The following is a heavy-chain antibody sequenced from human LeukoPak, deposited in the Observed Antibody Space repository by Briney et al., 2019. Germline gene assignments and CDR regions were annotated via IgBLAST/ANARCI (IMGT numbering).Heavy chain of an antibody. CDR1: GFTFSSYA. J-gene: IGHJ4*02. CDR3: AKLYSSGWDTIDY. Sequence: GGSLRLSCAASGFTFSSYAMSWVRQAPGKGLEWVSSFSGGGGSTYHADSVKGRFTISRDNSKNTLYLQMNSLRAEDTAVYYCAKLYSSGWDTIDYWGQGTLVTVSS. D-gene: IGHD6-19*01. CDR2: FSGGGGST. V-gene: IGHV3-23*01.